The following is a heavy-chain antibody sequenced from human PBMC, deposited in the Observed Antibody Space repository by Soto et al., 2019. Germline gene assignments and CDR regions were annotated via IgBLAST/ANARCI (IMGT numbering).Heavy chain of an antibody. CDR1: GYSVTSSDYY. J-gene: IGHJ6*02. Sequence: PSETLSLTCSVSGYSVTSSDYYWAWIRQPPGKGLEWIGSMFYSGLTYYNPSLKSRVTLSVDTSKNQFSVRLNSVTAADTAVYYCANISVSLSGPYGIHVWGQGTTVTVSS. D-gene: IGHD2-15*01. CDR2: MFYSGLT. CDR3: ANISVSLSGPYGIHV. V-gene: IGHV4-39*01.